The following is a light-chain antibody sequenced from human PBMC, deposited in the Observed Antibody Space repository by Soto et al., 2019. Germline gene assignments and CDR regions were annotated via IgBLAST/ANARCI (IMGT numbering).Light chain of an antibody. CDR1: SSDVGGYNY. CDR3: CSYAGSYSYV. Sequence: QSVLTQPRSVSGSPGQSVAISCTGTSSDVGGYNYVSWYQQHPGKAPKLIIYDVTKRPSGVPDRFSGSSSGNTASLTISGLQAEDEADYFCCSYAGSYSYVFGTATNVTVL. V-gene: IGLV2-11*01. CDR2: DVT. J-gene: IGLJ1*01.